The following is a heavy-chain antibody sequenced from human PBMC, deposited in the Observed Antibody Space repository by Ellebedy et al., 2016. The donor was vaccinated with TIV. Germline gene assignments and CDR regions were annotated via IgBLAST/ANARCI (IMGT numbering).Heavy chain of an antibody. CDR3: ARGHDVAASGTWYFDV. J-gene: IGHJ2*01. Sequence: GGSQRLSCSASGFTFSSYVLHWVRQAPGKGLEWVAIISYDGGNKYSADSVKGRFTISRDNSNNTLFLQMNRLRPEDTAVYYCARGHDVAASGTWYFDVWGRGTLVTVSS. CDR2: ISYDGGNK. V-gene: IGHV3-30-3*01. D-gene: IGHD6-13*01. CDR1: GFTFSSYV.